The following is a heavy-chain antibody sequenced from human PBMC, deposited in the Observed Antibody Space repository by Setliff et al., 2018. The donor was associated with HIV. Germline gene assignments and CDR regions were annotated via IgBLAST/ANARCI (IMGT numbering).Heavy chain of an antibody. CDR2: IKSEPDGGTT. J-gene: IGHJ4*02. D-gene: IGHD6-19*01. Sequence: AGGSLRLSCAASGFDFTHTWMNWVRQAPGKGLEWIGRIKSEPDGGTTDYAAPVKGRFTISRDDSKNTLYLQMNSLKTEDTAVYYCTKTPTPVAGTADYWGQGTLVTVSS. V-gene: IGHV3-15*01. CDR3: TKTPTPVAGTADY. CDR1: GFDFTHTW.